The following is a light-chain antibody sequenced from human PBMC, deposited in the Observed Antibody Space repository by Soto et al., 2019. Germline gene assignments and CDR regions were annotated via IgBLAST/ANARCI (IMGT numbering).Light chain of an antibody. J-gene: IGKJ5*01. Sequence: IVMPQSPPTLSVSPGETATLSCMARQSVSRYLAWYQHRPGRAPRLLIYDASTRATGIPARFSGSGSGTEFTLSISGPQSEEFAVYSCQQFSDWPLFTFGQGSRLEIK. CDR2: DAS. CDR1: QSVSRY. V-gene: IGKV3-15*01. CDR3: QQFSDWPLFT.